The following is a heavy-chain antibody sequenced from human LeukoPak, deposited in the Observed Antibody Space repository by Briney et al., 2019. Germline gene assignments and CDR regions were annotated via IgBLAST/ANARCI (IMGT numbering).Heavy chain of an antibody. D-gene: IGHD2-2*01. V-gene: IGHV4-31*03. CDR1: GGSISSGGYY. J-gene: IGHJ4*02. Sequence: PSETLSLTCTVSGGSISSGGYYWSWIRQHPGKGLEWIGYIYYSGSTYYNPSLKSRVTISVDTSKNQFSLKLSSVTAADTAVYYCARGPTTMPYFDYWGQGTLVTVSS. CDR2: IYYSGST. CDR3: ARGPTTMPYFDY.